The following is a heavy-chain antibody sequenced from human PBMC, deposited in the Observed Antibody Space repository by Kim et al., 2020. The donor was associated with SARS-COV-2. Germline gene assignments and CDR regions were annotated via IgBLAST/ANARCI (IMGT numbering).Heavy chain of an antibody. J-gene: IGHJ6*02. Sequence: SETLSLTCTVSGGSISSSSYYWGWIRQPPGKGLEWIGSIYYSGSTYYNPSLKSRVTISVDTSKNQFSLKLSSVTAADTAVYYCAGYSSGWRYYYGMDVWGQGTTVTVSS. V-gene: IGHV4-39*01. D-gene: IGHD6-19*01. CDR2: IYYSGST. CDR3: AGYSSGWRYYYGMDV. CDR1: GGSISSSSYY.